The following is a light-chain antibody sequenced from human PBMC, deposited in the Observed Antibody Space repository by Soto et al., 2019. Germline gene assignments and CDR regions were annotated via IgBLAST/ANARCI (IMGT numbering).Light chain of an antibody. Sequence: EIEMTQSPATLSVSPVYRATLSCRSGQPLNNNVAWYQHKPGQAPRLLIYGASTRATGISARFSGSGSGTEFTLTISSLQSEDFAVYYCQQYEKWPPSITFGQGTRLENK. V-gene: IGKV3-15*01. CDR2: GAS. CDR1: QPLNNN. J-gene: IGKJ5*01. CDR3: QQYEKWPPSIT.